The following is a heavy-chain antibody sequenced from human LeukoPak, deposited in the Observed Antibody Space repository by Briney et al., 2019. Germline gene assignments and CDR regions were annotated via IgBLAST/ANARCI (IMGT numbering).Heavy chain of an antibody. Sequence: ASVKVSCKASGYTFTDHFIHWVRQAPGQGLEWMGWIKPKTGGTHCAQKFEGRVIMTRDTSIGTAYMELSSLRSDDTAVYYCARSSGRAREDSWGQGALITVSS. V-gene: IGHV1-2*02. CDR2: IKPKTGGT. D-gene: IGHD6-19*01. CDR3: ARSSGRAREDS. CDR1: GYTFTDHF. J-gene: IGHJ4*02.